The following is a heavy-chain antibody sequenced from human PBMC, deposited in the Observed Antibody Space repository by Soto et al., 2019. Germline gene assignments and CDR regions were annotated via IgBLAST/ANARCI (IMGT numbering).Heavy chain of an antibody. CDR2: ISSSSSYI. CDR1: GFTFSSYS. D-gene: IGHD3-22*01. CDR3: ARGSMMGPRGYFQH. Sequence: EVQLVESGGGLVKPGGSLRLSCAASGFTFSSYSMNWVRQAPGKGLEWVSSISSSSSYIYYADSVKGRFTISRDNAKNSLYLQMNSLRAEDTAVYYCARGSMMGPRGYFQHWGQGTLVTVSS. V-gene: IGHV3-21*01. J-gene: IGHJ1*01.